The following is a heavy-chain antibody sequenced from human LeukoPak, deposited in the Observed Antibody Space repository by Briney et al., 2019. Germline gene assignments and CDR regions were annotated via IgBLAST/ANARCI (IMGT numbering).Heavy chain of an antibody. D-gene: IGHD2-2*01. J-gene: IGHJ4*02. V-gene: IGHV1-2*02. CDR1: GYTFTGYY. CDR2: INPNSGGT. Sequence: GASVKVSCKASGYTFTGYYMHWVRQAPGQGLEWMGWINPNSGGTNYAQKFQGGVTMTRDTSISTAYMELSRLRSDDTAVYYCARPAGGDNYFDYWGQGTLVTVSS. CDR3: ARPAGGDNYFDY.